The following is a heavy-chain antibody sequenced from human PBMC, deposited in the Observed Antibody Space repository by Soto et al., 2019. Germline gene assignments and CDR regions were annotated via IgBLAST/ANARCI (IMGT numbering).Heavy chain of an antibody. CDR3: ARLNSVAAAGRLSFAYYYYGMDV. V-gene: IGHV4-59*01. Sequence: PSETLSLTCTVSGGSISSYYWSWIRQPPGKGLEWIGYIYYSGSTNYNPSLKSRVTISVDTSKNQFSLKLSSVTAADTAVYYCARLNSVAAAGRLSFAYYYYGMDVWGQGTTVTVSS. J-gene: IGHJ6*02. CDR2: IYYSGST. D-gene: IGHD6-13*01. CDR1: GGSISSYY.